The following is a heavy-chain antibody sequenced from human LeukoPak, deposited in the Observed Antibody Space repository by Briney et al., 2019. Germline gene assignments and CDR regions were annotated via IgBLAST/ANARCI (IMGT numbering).Heavy chain of an antibody. J-gene: IGHJ4*02. Sequence: SETLSLTCAVSGYSISSGYHWGWIRQPPGKGLEWIGSIYHSGSTYYNPSLKSRVTISVDTSKNQFSLKLSSVTAADTAVYYCARVVVAATFFDYWGQGTLVTVSS. V-gene: IGHV4-38-2*01. CDR1: GYSISSGYH. CDR2: IYHSGST. CDR3: ARVVVAATFFDY. D-gene: IGHD2-15*01.